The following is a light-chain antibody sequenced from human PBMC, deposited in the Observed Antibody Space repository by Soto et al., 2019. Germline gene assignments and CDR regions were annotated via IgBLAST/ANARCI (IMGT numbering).Light chain of an antibody. V-gene: IGLV2-14*03. CDR3: NSYTSSSTYV. CDR1: SSDVGGFNY. CDR2: DVT. Sequence: QSALTQHASVSGSPGQSITISCTGSSSDVGGFNYVSWYQQHPGKAPKLMIYDVTNRPSGVSYRFSGSKSGNTASLTISGLQVEDEADYYCNSYTSSSTYVVGTGTRSPS. J-gene: IGLJ1*01.